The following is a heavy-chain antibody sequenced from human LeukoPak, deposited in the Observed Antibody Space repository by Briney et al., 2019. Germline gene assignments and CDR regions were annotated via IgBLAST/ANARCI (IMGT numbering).Heavy chain of an antibody. J-gene: IGHJ6*02. V-gene: IGHV4-59*08. D-gene: IGHD5-24*01. CDR1: GGSINTYY. CDR3: ARSYNNAGYFYYGMDV. CDR2: IYYSGST. Sequence: VKPSETLSLTCTVSGGSINTYYWSWIRQPPGKGLEWIGYIYYSGSTDYNPSLKSRVTISLDTSKNQFSLRLSSVTAADTAVYYCARSYNNAGYFYYGMDVWGQGTTVTVSS.